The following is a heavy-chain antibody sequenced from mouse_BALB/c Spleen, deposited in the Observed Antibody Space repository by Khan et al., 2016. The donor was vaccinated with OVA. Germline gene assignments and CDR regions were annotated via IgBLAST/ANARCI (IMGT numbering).Heavy chain of an antibody. D-gene: IGHD2-1*01. J-gene: IGHJ3*01. CDR1: GFTFSTYA. V-gene: IGHV5-9-3*01. Sequence: EVQLVESGGGLVKPGGSLKLSCAASGFTFSTYAMSWVRQTPGKRLEWVATINSDGDYTYYPDSVTGRFTISRDNAKNTLYLQMSSLTSEDTAIYYGARSPYGNFAYWGQGTLVTVSA. CDR3: ARSPYGNFAY. CDR2: INSDGDYT.